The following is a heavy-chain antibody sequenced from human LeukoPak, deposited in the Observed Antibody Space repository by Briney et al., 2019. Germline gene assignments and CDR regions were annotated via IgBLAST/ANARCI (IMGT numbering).Heavy chain of an antibody. CDR3: AKDLTAFWSGYFRPEY. J-gene: IGHJ4*02. CDR1: GFSFDDYA. CDR2: ISWNSGSI. Sequence: GGSLTLSCAASGFSFDDYAMHWVRQAPGKGLEGVSGISWNSGSIGYADSEKGRFTLSRDNAKNSLYLQMNSLRTEDTALCYCAKDLTAFWSGYFRPEYWGQGTLVTVSS. V-gene: IGHV3-9*01. D-gene: IGHD3-3*01.